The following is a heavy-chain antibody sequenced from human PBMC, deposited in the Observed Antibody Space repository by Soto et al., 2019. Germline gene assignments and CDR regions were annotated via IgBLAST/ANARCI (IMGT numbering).Heavy chain of an antibody. J-gene: IGHJ6*02. CDR2: IDPSDSYT. D-gene: IGHD6-6*01. V-gene: IGHV5-10-1*01. CDR1: GYSFTSYW. Sequence: GESLKISCKGSGYSFTSYWISWVRQMPGKGLEWMGRIDPSDSYTNYSPSFQGHVTISADKSISTAYLQWSSLKASDTAMYYCARGRKYSSPPYYYYGMDVWGQGTTVTVSS. CDR3: ARGRKYSSPPYYYYGMDV.